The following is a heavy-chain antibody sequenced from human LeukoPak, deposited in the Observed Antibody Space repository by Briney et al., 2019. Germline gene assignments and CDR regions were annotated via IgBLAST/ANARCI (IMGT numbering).Heavy chain of an antibody. V-gene: IGHV4-59*01. CDR3: ARARDAYTPFDY. Sequence: SETLSLTCTVSSGSINGFYWSWIRQPPAKGLEWIGDISYSGNINYNPSLNSRVTISVDMSKNQFSLKLSSVTAADTAVYSCARARDAYTPFDYWGQGTLVTVSS. D-gene: IGHD5-24*01. CDR1: SGSINGFY. J-gene: IGHJ4*02. CDR2: ISYSGNI.